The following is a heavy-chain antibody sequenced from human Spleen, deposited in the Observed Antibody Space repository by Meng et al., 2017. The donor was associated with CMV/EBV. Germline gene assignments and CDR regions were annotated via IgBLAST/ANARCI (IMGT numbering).Heavy chain of an antibody. J-gene: IGHJ4*02. CDR3: AGSTVVNVGGY. CDR1: GFTGSSNY. D-gene: IGHD4-11*01. Sequence: GGSLRLSCAASGFTGSSNYMSWVRQAPGKGLEWVSITYSDGNTYYADSVKGRFTLSRDNSENTVCLQMNRLRTEDTAVFYCAGSTVVNVGGYWGRGTLVTVSS. CDR2: TYSDGNT. V-gene: IGHV3-66*02.